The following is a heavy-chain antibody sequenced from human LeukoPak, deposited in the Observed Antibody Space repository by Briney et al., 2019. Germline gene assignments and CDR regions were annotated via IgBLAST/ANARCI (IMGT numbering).Heavy chain of an antibody. CDR1: GGSFSGYY. CDR3: ARGRFDFWSGPFAGD. J-gene: IGHJ4*02. V-gene: IGHV4-34*01. Sequence: SETLSLTXAVYGGSFSGYYWSWLRQPQGKGLEWIGEINHSGSTNYNPSLKSRVTISVDTSKNQFSLKLSSVTAADTAVYYCARGRFDFWSGPFAGDWGQGTLVTVSS. CDR2: INHSGST. D-gene: IGHD3-3*01.